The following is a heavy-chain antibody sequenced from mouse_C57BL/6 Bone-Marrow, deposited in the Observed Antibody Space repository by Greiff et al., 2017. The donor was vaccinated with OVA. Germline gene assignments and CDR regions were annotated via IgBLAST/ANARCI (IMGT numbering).Heavy chain of an antibody. CDR1: GFTFSDYC. CDR3: AREESIYYGNYWYFDV. D-gene: IGHD2-1*01. Sequence: EVKLVESEGGLVQPGSSMKLSCTASGFTFSDYCMAWVRQVPEKGLEWVANINYDGSSTYYLDSLKSRFIISRDNAKNILYLQMSSLKSEDTATYYCAREESIYYGNYWYFDVWGTGTTVTVSS. CDR2: INYDGSST. V-gene: IGHV5-16*01. J-gene: IGHJ1*03.